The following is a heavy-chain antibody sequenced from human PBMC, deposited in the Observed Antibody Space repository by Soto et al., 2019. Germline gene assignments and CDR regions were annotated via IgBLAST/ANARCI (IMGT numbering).Heavy chain of an antibody. V-gene: IGHV6-1*01. J-gene: IGHJ4*02. CDR3: ASDWEGIYLDF. CDR2: TLYRSKWYN. D-gene: IGHD1-26*01. Sequence: SQTLSLTCAISGDSVSAGSVAWNWIRQSPSRGLEWLGRTLYRSKWYNDYAVSVKSRISINPDTSKNQFSLQLNSVTPEDTAVYYCASDWEGIYLDFWGQGILVTVSS. CDR1: GDSVSAGSVA.